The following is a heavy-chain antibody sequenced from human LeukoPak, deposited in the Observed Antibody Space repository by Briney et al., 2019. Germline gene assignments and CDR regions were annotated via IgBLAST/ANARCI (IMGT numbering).Heavy chain of an antibody. V-gene: IGHV3-15*01. D-gene: IGHD3-10*01. CDR3: TLPWGSGSYYDY. J-gene: IGHJ4*02. Sequence: GGTLRLSCAASGFTFSNAWLNWVRQAPGKGLEWVGHIKSKTDGGTRDYAAPVKGRFTISRDDSKNTLFLQMNSLKTEDTAVYYCTLPWGSGSYYDYWGQGTLVTVSS. CDR2: IKSKTDGGTR. CDR1: GFTFSNAW.